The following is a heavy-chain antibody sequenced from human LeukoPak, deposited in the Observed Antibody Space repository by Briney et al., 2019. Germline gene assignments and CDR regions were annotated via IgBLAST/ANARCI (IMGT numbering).Heavy chain of an antibody. CDR2: IKPDGSED. J-gene: IGHJ4*02. CDR1: GFTFSGYA. D-gene: IGHD5-24*01. Sequence: PGGSLRLSCTASGFTFSGYAMSWVRQAPGKGLEWVASIKPDGSEDFYADSVKGRFNISRDNAKNSLFLQMTNLKAEDTAVYYCAVDRRFKIFDYWGQGTLVTVSS. V-gene: IGHV3-7*01. CDR3: AVDRRFKIFDY.